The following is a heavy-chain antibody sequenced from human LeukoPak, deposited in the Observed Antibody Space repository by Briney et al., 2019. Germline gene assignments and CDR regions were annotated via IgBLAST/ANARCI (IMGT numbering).Heavy chain of an antibody. Sequence: SQTLSLTCAISGDSVSSNSAAWNWIRQFPSRGLEWLGRTYYRSKWYNDYAVSVKSRITINPDTSKNQFSLKLSSVTAADTAVYYCARVGRNVDTAMVYYYYMDVWGKGTTVTVSS. CDR3: ARVGRNVDTAMVYYYYMDV. CDR2: TYYRSKWYN. CDR1: GDSVSSNSAA. J-gene: IGHJ6*03. D-gene: IGHD5-18*01. V-gene: IGHV6-1*01.